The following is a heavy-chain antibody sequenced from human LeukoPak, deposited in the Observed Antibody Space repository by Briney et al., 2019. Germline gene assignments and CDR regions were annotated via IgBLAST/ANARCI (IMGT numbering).Heavy chain of an antibody. CDR1: GYTFTSYY. Sequence: ASVKVSCKASGYTFTSYYMHWVRQAPGQGLEWMGIINPSGGSTSYAQKFQGRVTMTRDMSTSTVYMELSRLRSDDTAVYYCARDLRWLAYFDYWGQGTLVTVSS. CDR2: INPSGGST. J-gene: IGHJ4*02. CDR3: ARDLRWLAYFDY. V-gene: IGHV1-46*01. D-gene: IGHD6-19*01.